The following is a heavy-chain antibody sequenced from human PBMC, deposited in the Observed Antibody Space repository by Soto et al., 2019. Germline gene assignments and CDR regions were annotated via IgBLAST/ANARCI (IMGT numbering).Heavy chain of an antibody. J-gene: IGHJ5*02. V-gene: IGHV1-18*01. CDR3: ARGVGSGTYYNQYNWFDP. Sequence: ASVKVSCKASGYTFTSYCISWVRQAPGQGLEWMGWINTYNGNTNHAQKLQGRVTMTTDTSTSTAYMELRSLRSDDTAVYYCARGVGSGTYYNQYNWFDPWGQGTLVTVSS. CDR1: GYTFTSYC. CDR2: INTYNGNT. D-gene: IGHD3-10*01.